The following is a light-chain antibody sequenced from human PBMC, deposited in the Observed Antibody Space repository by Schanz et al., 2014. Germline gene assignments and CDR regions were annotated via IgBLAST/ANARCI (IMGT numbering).Light chain of an antibody. CDR1: QSVRSN. CDR3: HHYGGSPYT. Sequence: EVVMTQSPVTLSVSPGERATLSCRASQSVRSNLAWYQHKPGQAPRLLVYGPSTRATGVPARFSGSGSGTDFTLTISRLEPEDFAVYYCHHYGGSPYTFGQGTKLEIK. J-gene: IGKJ2*01. V-gene: IGKV3-20*01. CDR2: GPS.